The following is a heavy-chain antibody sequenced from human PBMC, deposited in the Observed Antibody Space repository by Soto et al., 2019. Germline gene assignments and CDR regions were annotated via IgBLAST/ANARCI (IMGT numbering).Heavy chain of an antibody. D-gene: IGHD3-10*01. CDR2: IYYSGST. J-gene: IGHJ6*02. CDR1: GGSISSGGYY. CDR3: ARDRVITMVRGVITSYGMDV. V-gene: IGHV4-31*03. Sequence: QVQLQESGPGLVKPSQTLSLTCTVSGGSISSGGYYWSWIRQHPGKGLEWIGYIYYSGSTYYNPSLKSRVTISVDTSKNQFSLKQSSVTAADTAVYYCARDRVITMVRGVITSYGMDVWGQGTTVTVSS.